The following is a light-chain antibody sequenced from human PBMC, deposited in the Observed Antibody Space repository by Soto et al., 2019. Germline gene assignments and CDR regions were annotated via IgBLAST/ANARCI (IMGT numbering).Light chain of an antibody. Sequence: DIPMTQSPSTLSASVGDRVTITCRASQRINNYLNWYQQKPGKAPKLLIFAAANLEIGIPSRFSGSGSGTDFTLSISNLQPEDFATYFCQQTYVTPPWAFGQGTKVEV. V-gene: IGKV1-39*01. CDR2: AAA. J-gene: IGKJ1*01. CDR3: QQTYVTPPWA. CDR1: QRINNY.